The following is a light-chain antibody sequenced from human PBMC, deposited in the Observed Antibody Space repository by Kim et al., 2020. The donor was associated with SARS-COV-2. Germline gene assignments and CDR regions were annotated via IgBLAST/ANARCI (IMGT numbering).Light chain of an antibody. J-gene: IGLJ1*01. CDR2: EVT. Sequence: PGQSVAITISQTSSDFGTYNYDSWYQQHPGKAPKLIIYEVTKRPSGVPDRYSASMSGNTASLTISGLQPEDEADYYCTSHANNDYVFGTGTKVTVL. CDR3: TSHANNDYV. CDR1: SSDFGTYNY. V-gene: IGLV2-8*01.